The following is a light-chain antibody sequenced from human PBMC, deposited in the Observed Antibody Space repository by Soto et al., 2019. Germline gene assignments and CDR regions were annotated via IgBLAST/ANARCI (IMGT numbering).Light chain of an antibody. CDR3: QQYNKWPPFT. V-gene: IGKV3-20*01. CDR2: GTS. Sequence: EIVLTESPRILSLSPGERASLSCRAIQSVSSTYLAWYQLKPGQAPRLLIYGTSSRATGIPDRFSGSGSGTDFTLTISSLESEDFAGYYCQQYNKWPPFTFGQGTRLEIK. CDR1: QSVSSTY. J-gene: IGKJ5*01.